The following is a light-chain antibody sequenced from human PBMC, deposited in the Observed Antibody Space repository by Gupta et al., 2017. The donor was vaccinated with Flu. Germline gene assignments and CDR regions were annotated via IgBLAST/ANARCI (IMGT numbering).Light chain of an antibody. CDR3: SSYTSISTFYV. CDR2: DVS. CDR1: SSDVGRSDS. V-gene: IGLV2-14*01. J-gene: IGLJ1*01. Sequence: QSALTQPASVSGSPGQSLTIPCTGTSSDVGRSDSVSWYQQHPGKAPKLLIYDVSNRPSGVSSRFSGAKSGNTASLTISGLQAEDETDYYCSSYTSISTFYVFGTGTKVTVL.